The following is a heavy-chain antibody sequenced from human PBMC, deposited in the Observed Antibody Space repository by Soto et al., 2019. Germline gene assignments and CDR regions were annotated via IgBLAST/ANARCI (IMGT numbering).Heavy chain of an antibody. Sequence: VKVSCKASGYTLTRYCIHWVRQAPGQGLEWMGIINPNSGSTSYAQKFQDRVTMTRDTSTSTVYMELSSLRSEDTAVYYCARDIVVAPTARGWFDPWGQGTLVTVSS. CDR2: INPNSGST. CDR3: ARDIVVAPTARGWFDP. D-gene: IGHD2-2*01. J-gene: IGHJ5*02. V-gene: IGHV1-46*01. CDR1: GYTLTRYC.